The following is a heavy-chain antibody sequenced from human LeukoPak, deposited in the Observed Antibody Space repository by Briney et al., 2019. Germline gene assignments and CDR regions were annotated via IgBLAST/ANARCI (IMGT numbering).Heavy chain of an antibody. J-gene: IGHJ4*02. Sequence: SETLSLTCTVSGGSISSGGYYWSWIRQHPGKGLEWIGYIYYSGSTYYNPSLKGRVTISVDTSKNRFSLKLSSVTAADTAVYYCARFLGYSYGLGFDYWGQGTLVTVSS. D-gene: IGHD5-18*01. CDR1: GGSISSGGYY. V-gene: IGHV4-31*03. CDR3: ARFLGYSYGLGFDY. CDR2: IYYSGST.